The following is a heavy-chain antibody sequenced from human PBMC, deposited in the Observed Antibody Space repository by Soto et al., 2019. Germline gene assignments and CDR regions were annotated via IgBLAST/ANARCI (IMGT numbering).Heavy chain of an antibody. J-gene: IGHJ3*02. CDR1: GGSISSSSYY. Sequence: SETLSLTCTVSGGSISSSSYYWGWIRQPPGKGLEWIGSIYYSGSTYYNPSLKSRVTISVDTSKNQFSLKLSSVTAADTAVYYCARRLDAFDIWGQGTMVTVSS. CDR2: IYYSGST. V-gene: IGHV4-39*01. D-gene: IGHD4-17*01. CDR3: ARRLDAFDI.